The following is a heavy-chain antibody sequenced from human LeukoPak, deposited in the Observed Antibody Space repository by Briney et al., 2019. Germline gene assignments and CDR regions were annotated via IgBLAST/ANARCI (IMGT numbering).Heavy chain of an antibody. J-gene: IGHJ6*02. CDR2: INHSGST. CDR1: GGSFSGYY. D-gene: IGHD2-2*01. CDR3: ARVIVVVPAAMPPSFYYYYYGMDV. V-gene: IGHV4-34*01. Sequence: SATLSLTCAVYGGSFSGYYWSWIRQPPGKGLEWIGEINHSGSTNYNPSLKSRVTISVDTSKNQFSLKLSSVTAADTAVYYCARVIVVVPAAMPPSFYYYYYGMDVWGQGTTVTVSS.